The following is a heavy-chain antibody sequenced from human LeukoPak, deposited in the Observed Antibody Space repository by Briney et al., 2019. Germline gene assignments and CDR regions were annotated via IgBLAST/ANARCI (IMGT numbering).Heavy chain of an antibody. D-gene: IGHD3-16*02. Sequence: GGSLRLSCAASGFTFSSYGMHWVRQAPGKGLEWVAFIRYDGSNKYYADSVKGRFTISRDNSKNTLYLQLNSLRAEDTAVYYCAKATDYVWGSYRFLRDWGRGTLVTVSS. J-gene: IGHJ4*02. V-gene: IGHV3-30*02. CDR1: GFTFSSYG. CDR2: IRYDGSNK. CDR3: AKATDYVWGSYRFLRD.